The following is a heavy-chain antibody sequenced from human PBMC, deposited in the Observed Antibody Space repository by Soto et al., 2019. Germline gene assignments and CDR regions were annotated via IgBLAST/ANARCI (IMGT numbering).Heavy chain of an antibody. J-gene: IGHJ4*02. CDR2: IHRAGVT. CDR3: AGRPEIHPR. CDR1: GGSTSSSDW. Sequence: HVHLQESGPGLVKPSETLSLTCAISGGSTSSSDWWTWVRQPPGEGLEWIGEIHRAGVTNYNSSLKSRLTISLDHSRNQFSLSLTSVTAADAAVYFCAGRPEIHPRWGQGILVPVSS. D-gene: IGHD1-26*01. V-gene: IGHV4-4*02.